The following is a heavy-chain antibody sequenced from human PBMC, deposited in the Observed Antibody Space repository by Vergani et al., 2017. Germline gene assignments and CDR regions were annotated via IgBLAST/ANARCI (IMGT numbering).Heavy chain of an antibody. V-gene: IGHV2-5*02. CDR1: GFPLSTSGVG. Sequence: QITLKESGPTLVKPTQTLTLICTFSGFPLSTSGVGVGWIRQPPGKALEWLALIYWDDDKRYSPSLKSRLTITKDTSKNQVVLTMTNMDPVDTATYYCAHRPEMGKRYSSSFDYWGQGTLVTVSS. CDR2: IYWDDDK. J-gene: IGHJ4*02. D-gene: IGHD6-13*01. CDR3: AHRPEMGKRYSSSFDY.